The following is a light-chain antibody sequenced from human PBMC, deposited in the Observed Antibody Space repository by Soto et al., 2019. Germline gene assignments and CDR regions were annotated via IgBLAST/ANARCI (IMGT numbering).Light chain of an antibody. V-gene: IGKV3-20*01. CDR3: QQYGSSPHA. Sequence: EIVLTQSPGTLSLSPGERATLSCRASQSVSSSYLAWYQQKPGQAPRLLIYGASSRATGIPDRFSGSGSGRVFPLTISRLEPEDFAVYYCQQYGSSPHAFGPGTKVDIK. CDR2: GAS. CDR1: QSVSSSY. J-gene: IGKJ3*01.